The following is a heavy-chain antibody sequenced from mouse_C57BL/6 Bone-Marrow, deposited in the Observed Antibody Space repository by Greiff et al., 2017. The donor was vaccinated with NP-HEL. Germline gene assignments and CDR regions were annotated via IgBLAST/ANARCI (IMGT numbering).Heavy chain of an antibody. CDR1: GFTFSSYG. D-gene: IGHD2-10*01. CDR2: ISSGGSYT. CDR3: ARHPTGGVAY. V-gene: IGHV5-6*01. J-gene: IGHJ3*01. Sequence: EVQLVESGGDLVKPGGSLKLSCAASGFTFSSYGMSWVRQTPDKRLEWVATISSGGSYTYYPDSVKGRFTISRDNAKNTLYLQMSSLKSEDTAMYYCARHPTGGVAYWGQGTLVTVSA.